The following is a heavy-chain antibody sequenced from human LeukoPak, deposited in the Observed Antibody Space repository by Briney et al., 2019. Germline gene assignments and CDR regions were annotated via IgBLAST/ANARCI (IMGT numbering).Heavy chain of an antibody. Sequence: PGGSLRLSCAASGFTFSAYYMSWIRQAPGKGLEWVSYISSSGSTIYYADSVKGRFTISRDNAKNSLYLQMNSLRAEDTAVYYCARDRGSSSVWFDPWGQGTLVTVSS. D-gene: IGHD6-6*01. CDR2: ISSSGSTI. V-gene: IGHV3-11*01. J-gene: IGHJ5*02. CDR1: GFTFSAYY. CDR3: ARDRGSSSVWFDP.